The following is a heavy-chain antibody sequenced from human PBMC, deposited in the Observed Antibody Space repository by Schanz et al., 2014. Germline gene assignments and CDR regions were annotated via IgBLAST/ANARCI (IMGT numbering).Heavy chain of an antibody. D-gene: IGHD6-19*01. V-gene: IGHV1-8*01. Sequence: QVQLVQSGAEVKEPGASVKVSCKASAYTFTSYDIGWVRQATGQGLEWMGWMNPNSDKTGFPQKFQGRVTMTRTISESTAYMELSSLRSEDTAVYYCARLRAGPFYFDYWGQGTLVTVSS. J-gene: IGHJ4*02. CDR3: ARLRAGPFYFDY. CDR1: AYTFTSYD. CDR2: MNPNSDKT.